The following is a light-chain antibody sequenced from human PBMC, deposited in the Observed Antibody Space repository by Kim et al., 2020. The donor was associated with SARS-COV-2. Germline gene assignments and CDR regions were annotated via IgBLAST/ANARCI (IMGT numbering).Light chain of an antibody. J-gene: IGLJ3*02. CDR2: EDT. CDR1: ALPNQY. V-gene: IGLV3-25*03. Sequence: SYELTQPPSVSVSPGQTARITCSGDALPNQYAYWFQQKPGQAPVLVIYEDTERPSGIPERFSGSTSGTTVTLTISGVQAEDEADYYCQSSDSSYTFWVFG. CDR3: QSSDSSYTFWV.